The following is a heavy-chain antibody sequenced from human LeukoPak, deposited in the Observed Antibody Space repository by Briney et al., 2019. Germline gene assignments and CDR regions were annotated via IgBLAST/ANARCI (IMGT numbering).Heavy chain of an antibody. Sequence: ASVKVFCRASGYTFTGYYMHGVLHPPAQGLEGLGGNNSNSGGKNYAQTFRRRVAMTRDTSISTAYMELSRLRSDDTAVYYCATDQALGGSYTALVYCDYCGQGNLVTVSS. J-gene: IGHJ4*02. CDR1: GYTFTGYY. CDR2: NNSNSGGK. V-gene: IGHV1-2*02. CDR3: ATDQALGGSYTALVYCDY. D-gene: IGHD1-26*01.